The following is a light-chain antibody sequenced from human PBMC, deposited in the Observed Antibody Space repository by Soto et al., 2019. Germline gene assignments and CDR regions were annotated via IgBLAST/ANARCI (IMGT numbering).Light chain of an antibody. CDR2: EVS. J-gene: IGLJ2*01. V-gene: IGLV2-14*01. Sequence: QSALTQPASVSGSPGQSITISCTGTSSDVGGYNYVSWYQQHPGKAPKLIIYEVSNRPSGVSDRFSGSKSGNTAALTIFGLQAEDEADYYCSSYTSIITLVVFGGGTKLTVL. CDR3: SSYTSIITLVV. CDR1: SSDVGGYNY.